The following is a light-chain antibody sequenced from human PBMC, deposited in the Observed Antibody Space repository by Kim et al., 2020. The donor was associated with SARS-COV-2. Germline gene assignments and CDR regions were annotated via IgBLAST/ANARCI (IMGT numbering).Light chain of an antibody. J-gene: IGKJ2*01. CDR2: GAS. V-gene: IGKV3-20*01. Sequence: LSPAQRATLSCMASPSFGSQSLVWCQQKPGQAPPLLMYGASTRATGLPARFSGSASGTDFTLTISRLEPEDSAVYYCQQFGNSRYTFGPGTKLEI. CDR1: PSFGSQS. CDR3: QQFGNSRYT.